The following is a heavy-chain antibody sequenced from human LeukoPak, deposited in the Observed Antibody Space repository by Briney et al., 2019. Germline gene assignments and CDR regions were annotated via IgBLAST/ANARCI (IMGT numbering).Heavy chain of an antibody. J-gene: IGHJ3*02. CDR3: ARDRISINALDT. V-gene: IGHV4-59*11. CDR2: ISHIGST. D-gene: IGHD1-14*01. CDR1: GASISGHY. Sequence: SETLSLTCTVSGASISGHYLTWIRQPPGKGLEWIGYISHIGSTNYNPSLKSRVTISVDTSKNQFPLKLTSVTAADTAVYYCARDRISINALDTWGQGTMVTVSS.